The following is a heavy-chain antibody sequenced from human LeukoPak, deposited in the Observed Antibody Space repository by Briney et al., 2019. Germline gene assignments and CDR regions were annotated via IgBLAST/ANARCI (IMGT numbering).Heavy chain of an antibody. J-gene: IGHJ4*02. CDR2: ISSSGSTI. CDR1: GFTFSDYY. CDR3: ARVGADYSSDY. V-gene: IGHV3-11*01. Sequence: PGGSLRLSCAASGFTFSDYYMNWIRQAPGKGLEWVSYISSSGSTIYYADSVKGRFTISRDNAKNSLYLQMNGLRGEDTAVYYCARVGADYSSDYWGQGILVTVSS. D-gene: IGHD4-11*01.